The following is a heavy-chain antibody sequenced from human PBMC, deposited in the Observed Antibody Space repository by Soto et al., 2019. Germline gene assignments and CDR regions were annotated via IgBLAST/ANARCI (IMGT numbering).Heavy chain of an antibody. Sequence: QVQLQQSGPRLVKPSQTLSLTCAISGDSISSTTAAWNWIRQSASRGLEWLGRTYYRSEWYSDYAEAVKRRITISPDTSKNHFSLLLNSVTPEDSAVYYCVRDINSFDSWGQGTLVTVSS. CDR2: TYYRSEWYS. J-gene: IGHJ5*01. V-gene: IGHV6-1*01. CDR3: VRDINSFDS. CDR1: GDSISSTTAA.